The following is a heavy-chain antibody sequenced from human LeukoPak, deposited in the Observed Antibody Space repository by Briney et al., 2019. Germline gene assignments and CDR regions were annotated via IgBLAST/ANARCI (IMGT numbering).Heavy chain of an antibody. V-gene: IGHV4-39*02. CDR3: AREWLGTFDY. Sequence: KSSETLSLTCTVSGGSISSYYWGWIRQPPGKGLEWIGSIYYSGSTYYNPSLKSRVTISVDTSKNQFSLRLSSVTAADTAVYYCAREWLGTFDYWGQGTLVTVSS. CDR1: GGSISSYY. CDR2: IYYSGST. J-gene: IGHJ4*02. D-gene: IGHD6-19*01.